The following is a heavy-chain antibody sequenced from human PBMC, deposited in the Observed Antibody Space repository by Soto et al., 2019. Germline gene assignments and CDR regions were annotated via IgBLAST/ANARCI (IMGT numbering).Heavy chain of an antibody. D-gene: IGHD1-26*01. V-gene: IGHV3-48*03. CDR1: GFTFSSYE. Sequence: SLRLSCAASGFTFSSYEMNWVRQAPGKGLEWVSYISSSGSTIYYADSVKGRFTISRDNAKNSLYLQMNSLRAEDTAVYYCARNRWELPYFDYWGQGTLVTVSS. J-gene: IGHJ4*02. CDR2: ISSSGSTI. CDR3: ARNRWELPYFDY.